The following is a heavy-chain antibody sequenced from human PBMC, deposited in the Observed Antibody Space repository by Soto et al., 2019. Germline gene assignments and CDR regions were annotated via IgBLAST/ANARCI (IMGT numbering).Heavy chain of an antibody. D-gene: IGHD1-26*01. V-gene: IGHV4-59*01. J-gene: IGHJ4*02. CDR3: AREGGGYRFDY. CDR1: GTSFGTYY. Sequence: QVRLQESGPGLVKPSETLSLTCAVSGTSFGTYYWRWIRQPPGKGLEWIGYIFYSGHLKYNPSLKSRLTISVDPPKNQISLRLTSVTAADTAVYYCAREGGGYRFDYWGQGALVTVSS. CDR2: IFYSGHL.